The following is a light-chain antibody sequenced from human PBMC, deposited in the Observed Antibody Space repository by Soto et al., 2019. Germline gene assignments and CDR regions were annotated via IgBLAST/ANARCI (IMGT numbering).Light chain of an antibody. J-gene: IGKJ4*01. V-gene: IGKV3-15*01. Sequence: EIVMTQSPATLSVSPGERATLSCRTSQSVSSNLAWYQQKPGQAPRLLIYGASTRATDIPARFSGSGSGTEFTLTISSLQSEDFALYYCQQYNNWPLTFGGGTNVDIK. CDR1: QSVSSN. CDR3: QQYNNWPLT. CDR2: GAS.